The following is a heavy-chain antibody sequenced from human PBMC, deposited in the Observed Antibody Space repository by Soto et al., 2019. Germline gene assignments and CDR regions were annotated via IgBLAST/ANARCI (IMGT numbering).Heavy chain of an antibody. CDR3: NRGSEYDFWSGYL. D-gene: IGHD3-3*01. J-gene: IGHJ4*02. CDR1: GGTSTRYA. V-gene: IGHV1-69*06. CDR2: IVPMFGTS. Sequence: QERLVQSGAEVRKPGSSVKVSCKVTGGTSTRYAINWVRQAPGQGLEWMGGIVPMFGTSKYAQKFQGRVTITADTATNIAYMELRSLRSEDTAVYYCNRGSEYDFWSGYLWGKGTLVSVSS.